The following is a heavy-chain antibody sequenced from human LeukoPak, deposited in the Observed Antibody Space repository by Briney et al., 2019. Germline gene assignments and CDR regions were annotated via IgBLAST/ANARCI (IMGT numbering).Heavy chain of an antibody. CDR2: IYYSGST. CDR1: GGSISSGGYY. Sequence: SETLSLTCTVSGGSISSGGYYWSWIRQHPGKGLEWIGYIYYSGSTYYNPSLKSRVTISVDTSKNQFSLKLSSVTAADTAVYYCASGYDDYYYYGMDVWGQGTTVTVSS. D-gene: IGHD5-12*01. J-gene: IGHJ6*02. CDR3: ASGYDDYYYYGMDV. V-gene: IGHV4-31*03.